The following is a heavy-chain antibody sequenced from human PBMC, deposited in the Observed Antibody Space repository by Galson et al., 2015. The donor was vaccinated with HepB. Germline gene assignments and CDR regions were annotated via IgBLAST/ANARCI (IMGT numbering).Heavy chain of an antibody. J-gene: IGHJ4*02. Sequence: SLRLSCAASGFTFSSYWMSWVRQTPGKGLQWVANIKEDGSDKYHVDSVKGRFTISRDNARNSLYLQMNSLRAEDTAVYYCARDTPGRDGYNSLDYWGQGTLVTVSS. CDR1: GFTFSSYW. CDR2: IKEDGSDK. V-gene: IGHV3-7*01. D-gene: IGHD5-24*01. CDR3: ARDTPGRDGYNSLDY.